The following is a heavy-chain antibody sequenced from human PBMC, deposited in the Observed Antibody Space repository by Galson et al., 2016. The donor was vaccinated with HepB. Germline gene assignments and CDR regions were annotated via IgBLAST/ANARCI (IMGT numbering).Heavy chain of an antibody. CDR3: AREAPPPDYRDLVAFDL. CDR1: GFSFSDYH. CDR2: ISTSASSI. V-gene: IGHV3-11*04. J-gene: IGHJ3*01. D-gene: IGHD4-11*01. Sequence: SLRLSCAASGFSFSDYHMNWVRQAPGKGLEWISYISTSASSIYYADSVKGRFTISRDNAKNLSFLQMSSLRAEDSGVYYFAREAPPPDYRDLVAFDLWGLGTLVIVSA.